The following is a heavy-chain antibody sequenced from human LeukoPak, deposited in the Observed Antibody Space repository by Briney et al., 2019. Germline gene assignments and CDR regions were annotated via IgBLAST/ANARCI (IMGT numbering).Heavy chain of an antibody. CDR3: ARDRSGAFDY. Sequence: PGGSLRLSCAASGFIFSNYAMYWVRQAPGKGLESVAAISTKGGSASYADSVKGRMTISRDDSKNTLFLQMGSLTTDDMGVYFCARDRSGAFDYWGQGTLVTVSS. V-gene: IGHV3-64*02. CDR2: ISTKGGSA. J-gene: IGHJ4*02. D-gene: IGHD6-19*01. CDR1: GFIFSNYA.